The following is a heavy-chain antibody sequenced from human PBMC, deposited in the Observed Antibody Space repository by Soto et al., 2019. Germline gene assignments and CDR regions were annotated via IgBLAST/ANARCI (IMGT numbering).Heavy chain of an antibody. Sequence: GGSLRLSCAASGFTVSSNYMSWVRQAPGKGLEWVSVIYSGGSTYYADSVKGRFTISRDNSKNTLYLQMNSLRAEDTSVYYCARDNSLGLIRGYYYYYYMDVWGKGTTVTVSS. CDR1: GFTVSSNY. CDR2: IYSGGST. J-gene: IGHJ6*03. CDR3: ARDNSLGLIRGYYYYYYMDV. V-gene: IGHV3-66*01. D-gene: IGHD3-10*01.